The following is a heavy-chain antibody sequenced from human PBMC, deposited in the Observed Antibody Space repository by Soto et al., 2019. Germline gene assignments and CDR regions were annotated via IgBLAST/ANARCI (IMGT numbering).Heavy chain of an antibody. D-gene: IGHD1-1*01. Sequence: SETLSLTCSVSGDSISSSNYYWGWIRQSPGKGLEWIASVDYSGNSYYNPSLRSRVTVSVDTSKNQCSLEVSFVTAADTATYFCTRHAISGTVSKRNWFDPWGQGTLVTVSS. CDR2: VDYSGNS. CDR1: GDSISSSNYY. V-gene: IGHV4-39*01. CDR3: TRHAISGTVSKRNWFDP. J-gene: IGHJ5*02.